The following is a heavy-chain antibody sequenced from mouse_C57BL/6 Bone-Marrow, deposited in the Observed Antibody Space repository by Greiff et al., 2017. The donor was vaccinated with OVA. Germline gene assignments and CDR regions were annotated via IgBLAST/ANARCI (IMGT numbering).Heavy chain of an antibody. CDR3: EGLWGSYFDY. J-gene: IGHJ2*01. CDR1: GYAFSSSW. V-gene: IGHV1-82*01. D-gene: IGHD1-1*02. Sequence: QVQLKESGPELVKPGASVKISCKASGYAFSSSWMNWVKQRPGKGLEWIGRIYPGDGDTNYNGKFKGKATLTADKSSSTAYMQLSSLTSEDSAVSFCEGLWGSYFDYWGKGTTLTVSS. CDR2: IYPGDGDT.